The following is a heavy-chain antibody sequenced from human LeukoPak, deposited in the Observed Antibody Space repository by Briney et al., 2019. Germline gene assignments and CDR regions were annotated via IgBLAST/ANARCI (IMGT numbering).Heavy chain of an antibody. J-gene: IGHJ6*03. D-gene: IGHD3-16*01. CDR2: IYHSGST. CDR1: GYSISSGYY. V-gene: IGHV4-38-2*02. CDR3: ARDLSGELPPYHMDV. Sequence: PSETLSLTCAVSGYSISSGYYWGWIRQPPGKGLEWIGSIYHSGSTYYNPSLKSRVTISVDTSKNQFSLKLSSVTAADTAVYYCARDLSGELPPYHMDVWGKGTTVTVSS.